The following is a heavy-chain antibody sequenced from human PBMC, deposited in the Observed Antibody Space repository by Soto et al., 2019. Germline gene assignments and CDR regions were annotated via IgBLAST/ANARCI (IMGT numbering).Heavy chain of an antibody. Sequence: EVQLVESGGGLVQPGGSLRLSCAASGFTFSSYWMSWVRQAPGKWLEWVANIKQDGSEKYYVDSVKGRFTISRDNAKNSLYLQMNSLRAEDTAVYDCARGLDCSGGSCYATTRYFDLWGRGTLVTVSS. D-gene: IGHD2-15*01. J-gene: IGHJ2*01. V-gene: IGHV3-7*01. CDR2: IKQDGSEK. CDR3: ARGLDCSGGSCYATTRYFDL. CDR1: GFTFSSYW.